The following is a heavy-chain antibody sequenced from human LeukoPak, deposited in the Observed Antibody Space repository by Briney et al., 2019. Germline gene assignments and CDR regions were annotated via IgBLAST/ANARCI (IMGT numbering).Heavy chain of an antibody. CDR1: GFTVSSNH. J-gene: IGHJ4*02. Sequence: GSLRLSCAASGFTVSSNHMSWVRQAPGKGLEWVSVIHSGGSTYYADSVKGRFTMSRDNSKNTLSLQMNSLRVEDTAVYYCARSGFSNMGCWGQGTLVTVSS. D-gene: IGHD2/OR15-2a*01. CDR2: IHSGGST. CDR3: ARSGFSNMGC. V-gene: IGHV3-53*01.